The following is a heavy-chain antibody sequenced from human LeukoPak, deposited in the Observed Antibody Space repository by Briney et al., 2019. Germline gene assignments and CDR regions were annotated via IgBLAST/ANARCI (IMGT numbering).Heavy chain of an antibody. Sequence: PGGSLRLSCVASGFTFGSYWMTWVRQAPGKGMEWVANMKQDGSGKYYVDSVRGRFTISRDNAKNSLFLQMNSLRAEDTAVYYCARDFRYSSYSYYYYYMDVWGKGTTVTVSS. J-gene: IGHJ6*03. CDR3: ARDFRYSSYSYYYYYMDV. CDR1: GFTFGSYW. CDR2: MKQDGSGK. V-gene: IGHV3-7*01. D-gene: IGHD4-11*01.